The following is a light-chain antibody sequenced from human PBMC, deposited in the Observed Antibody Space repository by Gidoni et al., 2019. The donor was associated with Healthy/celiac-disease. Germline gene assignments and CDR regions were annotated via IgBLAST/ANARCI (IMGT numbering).Light chain of an antibody. Sequence: SSELTQDPAVSVALGQTVRITCQGDSRRSYYASWYQQKPGQAPVLVIYGKNNRPSGIPDRFSGSSSGNTASLTITGAQAEDEADYYCNSRDSSGNHVVFGGWTKLTVL. V-gene: IGLV3-19*01. J-gene: IGLJ2*01. CDR3: NSRDSSGNHVV. CDR2: GKN. CDR1: SRRSYY.